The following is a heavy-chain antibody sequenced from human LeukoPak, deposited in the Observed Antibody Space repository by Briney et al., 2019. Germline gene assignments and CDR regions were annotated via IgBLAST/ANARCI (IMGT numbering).Heavy chain of an antibody. J-gene: IGHJ6*02. CDR2: IIPILGIA. CDR3: ARDRGGITIIVVVITDYGMDV. D-gene: IGHD3-22*01. Sequence: SVKVSCKASGGTFSSYAISWVRQAPGQGLEWMGRIIPILGIANYAQKFQGRVTITADKSTSTAYMELSSLRSEDTAVYYCARDRGGITIIVVVITDYGMDVWGQGTTVTVSS. V-gene: IGHV1-69*04. CDR1: GGTFSSYA.